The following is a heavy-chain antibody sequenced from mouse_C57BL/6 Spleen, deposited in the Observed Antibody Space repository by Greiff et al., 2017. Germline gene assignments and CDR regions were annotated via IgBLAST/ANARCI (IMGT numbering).Heavy chain of an antibody. V-gene: IGHV5-4*01. CDR3: ARAITTVVALDY. CDR2: ISDGGSYT. D-gene: IGHD1-1*01. CDR1: GFTFSSYA. Sequence: EVQGVESGGGLVKPGGSLKLSCAASGFTFSSYAMSWVRQTPEKRLEWVATISDGGSYTYYPDNVKGRFTISRDNAKNNLYLQMSHLKSEDTAMYYCARAITTVVALDYWGQGTTLTVSS. J-gene: IGHJ2*01.